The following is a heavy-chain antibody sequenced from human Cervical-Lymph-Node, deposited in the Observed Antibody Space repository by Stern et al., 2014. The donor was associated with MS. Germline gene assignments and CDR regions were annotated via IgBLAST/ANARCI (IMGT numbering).Heavy chain of an antibody. V-gene: IGHV1-69*01. J-gene: IGHJ4*02. D-gene: IGHD3-22*01. CDR1: GGTFSSYE. CDR2: IIPTFDTP. CDR3: ARAYTYYSHSAAY. Sequence: MQLVESGAEVKKPGSSVKVSCKASGGTFSSYEISWVRQAPGQGLEWMGGIIPTFDTPTYAQKFQDRVTISADESTSTAYMELSTLKSEDTAIYFCARAYTYYSHSAAYWGQGTLVTVSS.